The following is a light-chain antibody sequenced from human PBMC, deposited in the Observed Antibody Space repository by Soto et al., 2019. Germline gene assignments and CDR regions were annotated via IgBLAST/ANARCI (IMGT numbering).Light chain of an antibody. CDR3: SSFTSNSIYA. CDR1: HNDIGTYDY. Sequence: QSVMTQPTSLSGSPGQSITISCTGNHNDIGTYDYVSWYQQHPGRAPRLLIHGVTTRPSGISDRFSASKSGLTASLTISGLQPEDEADYYCSSFTSNSIYAFRPRTKVTVL. V-gene: IGLV2-14*03. J-gene: IGLJ1*01. CDR2: GVT.